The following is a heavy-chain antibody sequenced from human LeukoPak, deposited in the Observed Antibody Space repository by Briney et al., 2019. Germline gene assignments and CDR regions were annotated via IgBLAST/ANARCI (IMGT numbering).Heavy chain of an antibody. Sequence: SETLSLTCAVYGGSFSGYYWSWIRQPPGKGLEWIGEISHSGSTNYNPSLKSRVTISVDTSKNQFSLKLSSVTAADTAVYYCARRGRSSWYAGRDYYYYMDVWGKGTTVTISS. CDR1: GGSFSGYY. CDR3: ARRGRSSWYAGRDYYYYMDV. V-gene: IGHV4-34*01. CDR2: ISHSGST. D-gene: IGHD6-13*01. J-gene: IGHJ6*03.